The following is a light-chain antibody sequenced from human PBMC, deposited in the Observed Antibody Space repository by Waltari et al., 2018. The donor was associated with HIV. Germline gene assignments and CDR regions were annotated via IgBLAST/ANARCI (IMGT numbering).Light chain of an antibody. CDR2: TNN. CDR3: AAWDDSLNGYV. J-gene: IGLJ1*01. Sequence: QSVLTQSLSVSGTPGQRLTISCSGHRSTIGSNAVAWYQHLPGTAPKLLIHTNNQRPSGIPDRFSGSKAGTSASLAISGLQSEDESDYYCAAWDDSLNGYVFGSGTKVTVL. V-gene: IGLV1-44*01. CDR1: RSTIGSNA.